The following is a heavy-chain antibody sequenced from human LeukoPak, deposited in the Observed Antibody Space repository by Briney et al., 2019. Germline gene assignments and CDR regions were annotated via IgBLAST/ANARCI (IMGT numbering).Heavy chain of an antibody. CDR2: IKQDGSEK. CDR3: ARVGGTTGYYYYGMDV. J-gene: IGHJ6*02. Sequence: GGSLRLSCAASGFTFSSYWMSWVRQAPGKGLEWVAHIKQDGSEKNYADSVKGRFTISRDNAKNSLLLQVDGLRAEDTAVYYCARVGGTTGYYYYGMDVWGQGTTVTVSS. D-gene: IGHD1-14*01. V-gene: IGHV3-7*03. CDR1: GFTFSSYW.